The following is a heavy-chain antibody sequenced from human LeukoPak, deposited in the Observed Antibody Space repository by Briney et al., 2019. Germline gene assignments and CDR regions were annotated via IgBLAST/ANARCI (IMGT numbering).Heavy chain of an antibody. CDR3: ARDLLPPTEKQWRYYRSGSYYNDPNYYGMDV. J-gene: IGHJ6*02. CDR1: GFTFSSYS. Sequence: SGGSLRLSCAASGFTFSSYSMNWVRQAPGKGLEWVSSISSSSSYIYYADSVKGRFTISRDNAKNSLYLQMNSLRAEDTAVYYCARDLLPPTEKQWRYYRSGSYYNDPNYYGMDVWGQGTTVTVSS. V-gene: IGHV3-21*01. D-gene: IGHD3-10*01. CDR2: ISSSSSYI.